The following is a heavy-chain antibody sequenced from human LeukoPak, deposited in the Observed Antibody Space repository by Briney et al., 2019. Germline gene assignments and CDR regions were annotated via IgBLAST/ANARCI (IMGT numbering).Heavy chain of an antibody. J-gene: IGHJ4*02. Sequence: PGGSLRLSCAASGFTFNIYGMSWVRQAPGKGLEWVSGITRGGSNTYYADSVKGRFTISRDNSKNTLYVQMNSLRGEDTAAYYCAKDSGGYKWGNFGYWGQGTLVTVSS. D-gene: IGHD5-24*01. CDR2: ITRGGSNT. CDR3: AKDSGGYKWGNFGY. CDR1: GFTFNIYG. V-gene: IGHV3-23*01.